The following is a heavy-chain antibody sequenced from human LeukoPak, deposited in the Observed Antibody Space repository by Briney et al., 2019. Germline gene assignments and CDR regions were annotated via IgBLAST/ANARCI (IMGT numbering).Heavy chain of an antibody. D-gene: IGHD5-18*01. V-gene: IGHV4-34*01. CDR3: ASHRGYSYYMDV. J-gene: IGHJ6*03. CDR2: INHSGST. CDR1: GGSFSGYY. Sequence: SETLSLTCAVYGGSFSGYYWSWIRQPPGKGLEWIGEINHSGSTNYNPSLQSRVTISVDTSKNQFSLKLSSVTAADTAVYYCASHRGYSYYMDVWGKGTTVTVSS.